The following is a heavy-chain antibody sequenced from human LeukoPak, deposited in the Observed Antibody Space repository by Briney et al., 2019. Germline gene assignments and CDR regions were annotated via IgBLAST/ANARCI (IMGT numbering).Heavy chain of an antibody. J-gene: IGHJ4*02. V-gene: IGHV1-2*02. CDR3: ARRLTTSQDLDY. Sequence: ASVNVSCKASVYTFTGHYMYWVRQAPGQGLEGMGWINPNSGDTNYAQKFQGRVTMTRDTSISTAYMDLNRLTSDDTAVYYCARRLTTSQDLDYWGQGTLVTVSS. CDR2: INPNSGDT. CDR1: VYTFTGHY. D-gene: IGHD2-2*01.